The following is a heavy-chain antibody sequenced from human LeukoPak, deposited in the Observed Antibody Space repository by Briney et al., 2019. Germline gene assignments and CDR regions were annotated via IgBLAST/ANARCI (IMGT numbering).Heavy chain of an antibody. Sequence: SETLSLTCAVYGGSFSGYYWGWIRQPPGKGLEWIGEINHSGSTNYNPSLKSRVTISVDTSKNQFSLKLSSVTAADTAVYYCARGGYYYYYGMDVWGQGTTVTVSS. CDR3: ARGGYYYYYGMDV. J-gene: IGHJ6*02. CDR2: INHSGST. CDR1: GGSFSGYY. V-gene: IGHV4-34*01.